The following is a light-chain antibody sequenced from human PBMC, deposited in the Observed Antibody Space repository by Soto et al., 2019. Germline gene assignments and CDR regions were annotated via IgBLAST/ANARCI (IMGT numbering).Light chain of an antibody. J-gene: IGKJ2*01. Sequence: EIVMTQSPATLSVSPGERATLSCRASQSVSSNLAWYQHKPGQARRLLFYGASTRAAGIPARFSGGGSGTDFTITISGQQSEDFAVYYCQQANKWPYTFGQGTKVDIK. V-gene: IGKV3-15*01. CDR1: QSVSSN. CDR2: GAS. CDR3: QQANKWPYT.